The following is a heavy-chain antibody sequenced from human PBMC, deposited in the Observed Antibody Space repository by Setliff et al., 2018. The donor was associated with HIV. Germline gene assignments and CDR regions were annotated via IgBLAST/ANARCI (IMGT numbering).Heavy chain of an antibody. V-gene: IGHV4-39*01. CDR3: ARYGQDYQLGYYYYYMDV. CDR1: GGSIRRSSYY. Sequence: PSETLSLTCTVSGGSIRRSSYYWGWIRQPPGKGLEWIGSFSYSESTYYNPSLKSRVTISVDTSKNQFSLKLSSVTAADTAVYYCARYGQDYQLGYYYYYMDVWGKGTTVTVSS. D-gene: IGHD2-2*01. J-gene: IGHJ6*03. CDR2: FSYSEST.